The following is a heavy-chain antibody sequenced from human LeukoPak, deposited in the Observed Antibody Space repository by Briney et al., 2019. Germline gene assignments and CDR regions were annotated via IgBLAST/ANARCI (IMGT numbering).Heavy chain of an antibody. D-gene: IGHD3-9*01. CDR2: INHSGST. V-gene: IGHV4-34*01. Sequence: SETLSLTCAVYGGSFSGYYWSWIRQPPGKGLEWIGEINHSGSTNYNPSLKSRVTISVDTSKNQFSLKLSSVTAADTAVYYCARPKLRYFDYYPTHPFDPWGQGTLVTVSS. CDR3: ARPKLRYFDYYPTHPFDP. CDR1: GGSFSGYY. J-gene: IGHJ5*02.